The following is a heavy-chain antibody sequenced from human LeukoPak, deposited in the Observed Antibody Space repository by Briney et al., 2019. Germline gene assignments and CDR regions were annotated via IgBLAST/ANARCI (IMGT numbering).Heavy chain of an antibody. CDR3: AKDRECSGGACYRYFDL. CDR1: GFTFSSYA. CDR2: LSGSGGIA. D-gene: IGHD2-15*01. J-gene: IGHJ2*01. Sequence: PGGSLRLSCAASGFTFSSYAMSWVRQAPGRGLEWVSALSGSGGIASYADSVKGRFTISRDTSKNTLYLQLNSLRAEDTAVYYCAKDRECSGGACYRYFDLWGRGTLVTVSS. V-gene: IGHV3-23*01.